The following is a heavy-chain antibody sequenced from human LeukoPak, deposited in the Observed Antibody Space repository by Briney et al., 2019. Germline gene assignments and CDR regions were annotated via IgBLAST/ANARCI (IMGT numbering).Heavy chain of an antibody. V-gene: IGHV3-20*04. J-gene: IGHJ4*02. CDR2: INWNGGST. CDR1: GFTFSSYS. Sequence: SGGSLRLSCAASGFTFSSYSMNWVRQAPGKGLEWVSGINWNGGSTGYADSVKGRFTISRDNAKNSLYLQMNSLRAEDTALYYCARGGGSGSYYGGYYFDYWGQGTLVTVSS. CDR3: ARGGGSGSYYGGYYFDY. D-gene: IGHD3-10*01.